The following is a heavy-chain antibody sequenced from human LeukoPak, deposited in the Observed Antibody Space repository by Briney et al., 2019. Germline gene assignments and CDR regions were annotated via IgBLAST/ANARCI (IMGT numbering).Heavy chain of an antibody. V-gene: IGHV4-59*01. CDR3: ARSFAGVVVTASDY. CDR2: FQYSGNS. CDR1: GSSITAFY. J-gene: IGHJ4*02. Sequence: SETLSLTCNVSGSSITAFYWSWIRQSPGKGLEWIGSFQYSGNSYYNPSLKSRVAMSVDTSKRQLSLRLTSVTAADTAVYYCARSFAGVVVTASDYWGQGTLVTVSS. D-gene: IGHD2-21*02.